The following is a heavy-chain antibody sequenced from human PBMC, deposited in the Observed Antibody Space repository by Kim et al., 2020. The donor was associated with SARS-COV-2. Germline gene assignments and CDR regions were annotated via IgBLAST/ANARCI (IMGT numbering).Heavy chain of an antibody. CDR3: ARENGPRPRFLEWYFDY. J-gene: IGHJ4*02. D-gene: IGHD3-3*01. V-gene: IGHV6-1*01. Sequence: SQTLSLTCAISGDSVSSNSAAWNWIRQSPSRGLEWLGRTYYRSKWYNDYAVSVKSRITINPDTSKNQFSLQLNSVTPEDTAVYYCARENGPRPRFLEWYFDYWGQGTLVTVSS. CDR1: GDSVSSNSAA. CDR2: TYYRSKWYN.